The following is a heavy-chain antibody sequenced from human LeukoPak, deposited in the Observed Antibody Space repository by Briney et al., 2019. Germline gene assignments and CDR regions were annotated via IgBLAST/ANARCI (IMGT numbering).Heavy chain of an antibody. CDR3: ARAYSSGWYGY. V-gene: IGHV4-34*01. CDR1: GGSFSGYY. J-gene: IGHJ4*02. CDR2: INHSGST. Sequence: SDTLSLTCAVYGGSFSGYYWSWIRQPPGKGLEWIGEINHSGSTNYNPSLKSRVTISVDTSKNQFSLKLSSVTAADTAVYYCARAYSSGWYGYWGQGTLVTVSS. D-gene: IGHD6-19*01.